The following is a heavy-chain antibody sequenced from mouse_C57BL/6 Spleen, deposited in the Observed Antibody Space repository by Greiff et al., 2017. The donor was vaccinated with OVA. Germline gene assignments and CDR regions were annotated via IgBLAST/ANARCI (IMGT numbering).Heavy chain of an antibody. J-gene: IGHJ3*01. CDR2: INPNNGGT. CDR1: GYTFTDYY. V-gene: IGHV1-26*01. D-gene: IGHD2-3*01. CDR3: ARGGYSAWFAY. Sequence: VQLQQSGPELVKPGASVKISCKASGYTFTDYYMNWVKQSHGKSLEWIGDINPNNGGTSYDQKFKGKATLTVDKSSSTAYMELRSLTSEDSAVYYCARGGYSAWFAYWGQGTLVTVSA.